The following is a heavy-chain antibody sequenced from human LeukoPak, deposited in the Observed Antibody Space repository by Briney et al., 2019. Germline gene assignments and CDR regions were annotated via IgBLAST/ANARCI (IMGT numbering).Heavy chain of an antibody. V-gene: IGHV1-58*02. J-gene: IGHJ5*02. Sequence: SGKVSCKASEFTFTSSAMQWVRQARGQRLEWIGWIVVGSGNTNYAQKFQERVSINTAMSQSTPYMEPSSVTSAATDVYSCARGGYCTRSSSYASWGQGPLATVSS. CDR3: ARGGYCTRSSSYAS. CDR1: EFTFTSSA. CDR2: IVVGSGNT. D-gene: IGHD2-2*01.